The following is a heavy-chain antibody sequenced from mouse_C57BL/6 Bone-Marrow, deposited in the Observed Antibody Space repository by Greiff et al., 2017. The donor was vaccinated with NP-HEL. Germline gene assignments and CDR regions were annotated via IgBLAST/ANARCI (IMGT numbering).Heavy chain of an antibody. V-gene: IGHV5-16*01. D-gene: IGHD1-1*01. CDR3: ARDMGYYYGSSSWFAY. CDR1: GFTFSDYY. CDR2: INYDGSST. Sequence: EVKLVESEGGLVQPGSSMKLSCTASGFTFSDYYMAWVRQVPVKGLEWVANINYDGSSTYYLDSLKSRFIISRDNAKNILYLQMSSLKSEDTATYYCARDMGYYYGSSSWFAYWGQGTLVTVSA. J-gene: IGHJ3*01.